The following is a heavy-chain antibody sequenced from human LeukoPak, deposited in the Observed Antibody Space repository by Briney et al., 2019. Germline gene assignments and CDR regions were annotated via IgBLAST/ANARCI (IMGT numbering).Heavy chain of an antibody. CDR2: IYTSGST. D-gene: IGHD3-3*01. V-gene: IGHV4-4*07. J-gene: IGHJ5*02. CDR3: ARDTQYYDFWSGYPTPNWFDP. Sequence: SETLSLTCTVSGGSISSYYWSWIRQLAGKGLEWIGRIYTSGSTNYNPSLKSRVTMSVDTSKNQFSLKLSSVTAADTAVYYCARDTQYYDFWSGYPTPNWFDPWGQGTLVTVSS. CDR1: GGSISSYY.